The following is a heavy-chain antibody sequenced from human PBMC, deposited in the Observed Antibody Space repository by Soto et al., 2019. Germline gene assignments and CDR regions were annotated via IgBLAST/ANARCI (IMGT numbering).Heavy chain of an antibody. J-gene: IGHJ5*02. CDR1: GASITTYY. CDR3: ARDWDSSGLFDP. Sequence: SETLSLTCAVSGASITTYYWSWIRQPPGKGLEWIGSISYSGSTKYNPSLESRVMTSLDTSKNQFSLRLTSVTAADTALYYCARDWDSSGLFDPWGQGALVTVSS. D-gene: IGHD3-10*01. V-gene: IGHV4-59*01. CDR2: ISYSGST.